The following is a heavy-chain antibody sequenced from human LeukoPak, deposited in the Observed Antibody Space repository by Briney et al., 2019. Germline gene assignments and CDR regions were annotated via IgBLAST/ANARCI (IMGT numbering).Heavy chain of an antibody. D-gene: IGHD3-16*02. CDR3: AKDYDYVWGSYRATPFDY. CDR1: GFTFSSYG. V-gene: IGHV3-30*18. Sequence: GGSLRLSCGVPGFTFSSYGMHWVRQAPGKGLEWVAGISYDGSIKYYADSVKGRFTISRDNSKNTLYLQMNSLRAEDTAVYYCAKDYDYVWGSYRATPFDYWGEGTLVTVSS. CDR2: ISYDGSIK. J-gene: IGHJ4*02.